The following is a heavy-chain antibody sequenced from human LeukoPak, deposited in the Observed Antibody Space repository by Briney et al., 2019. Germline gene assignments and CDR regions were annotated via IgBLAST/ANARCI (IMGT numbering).Heavy chain of an antibody. CDR2: IYHSGST. J-gene: IGHJ5*02. Sequence: PSQTLSLTCAVSGGSISSGGYSWRWIRQPPGKGLEWIGYIYHSGSTYYNPSLKSRVTISVDRSKNQFSLKLSSVTAADTAVYYCARQISYGDYVDWFDPWGQGTLVTVSS. CDR3: ARQISYGDYVDWFDP. V-gene: IGHV4-30-2*01. CDR1: GGSISSGGYS. D-gene: IGHD4-17*01.